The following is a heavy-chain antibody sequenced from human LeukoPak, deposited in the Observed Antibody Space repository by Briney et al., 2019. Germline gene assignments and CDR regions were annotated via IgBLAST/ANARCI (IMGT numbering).Heavy chain of an antibody. CDR2: ISYDGSNK. CDR3: AKDPTGWVGATN. J-gene: IGHJ4*02. Sequence: GGSLRLSCAASGFTFSSYAMHWVRQAPGKGLEWVAVISYDGSNKYYADSVKGRFTISRDNSKNTLYLQMNSLRAEDTAVYYCAKDPTGWVGATNWGQGTLVTVSS. CDR1: GFTFSSYA. V-gene: IGHV3-30*18. D-gene: IGHD1-26*01.